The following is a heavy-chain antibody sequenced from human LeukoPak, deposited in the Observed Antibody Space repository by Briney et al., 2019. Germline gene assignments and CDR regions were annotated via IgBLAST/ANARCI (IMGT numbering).Heavy chain of an antibody. Sequence: VASVKVSCKASGYTFTSYAMNWVRQAPGQGLEWMGWINTNTGNPTYAQGFTGRFVFSLDTSVSTAYLQISSLKAEDTAVYYCARVSVYSSSYWFDPWGQGTLVTVSS. D-gene: IGHD6-6*01. J-gene: IGHJ5*02. CDR3: ARVSVYSSSYWFDP. CDR1: GYTFTSYA. V-gene: IGHV7-4-1*02. CDR2: INTNTGNP.